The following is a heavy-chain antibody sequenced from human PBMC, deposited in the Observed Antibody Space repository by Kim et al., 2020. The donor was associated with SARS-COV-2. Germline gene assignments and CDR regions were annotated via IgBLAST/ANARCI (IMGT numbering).Heavy chain of an antibody. Sequence: SQTLSLTCAISGDSVFSNSDVWHWVRQSPSRGLEWLGRKYYRSKWYSDYAVSLRSRITINPDTTKNEFSLHLNSVIPEDTAVYFCVRGIGGYARLDDWGQGTLVTVSS. CDR2: KYYRSKWYS. CDR1: GDSVFSNSDV. J-gene: IGHJ4*02. CDR3: VRGIGGYARLDD. D-gene: IGHD5-12*01. V-gene: IGHV6-1*01.